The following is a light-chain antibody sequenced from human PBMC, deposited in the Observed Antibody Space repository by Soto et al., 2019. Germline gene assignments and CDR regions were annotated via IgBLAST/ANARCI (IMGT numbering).Light chain of an antibody. CDR1: QVISTS. CDR3: QQYGSSPRT. Sequence: GESVTITCRASQVISTSLAWYQVKPGKAPKLLIYAASTLESGVPSRFSATVSGTEFSLTITSLQPEDFATYYCQQYGSSPRTFGQGTKVDI. J-gene: IGKJ1*01. CDR2: AAS. V-gene: IGKV1-9*01.